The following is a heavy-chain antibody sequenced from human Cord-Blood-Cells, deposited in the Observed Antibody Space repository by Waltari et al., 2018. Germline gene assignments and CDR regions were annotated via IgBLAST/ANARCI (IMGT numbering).Heavy chain of an antibody. V-gene: IGHV1-69*01. D-gene: IGHD1-26*01. Sequence: QVQLVQSGAEVKKPGSSVKVSCKASGGTLGCYDIIWVRQAPGRGLEWMGGIITIFVAPKDAHEVRGSITITAGESTSTAYMELRSLRAEDTAVYYCARGPLVGATPYYMDVWGKGTTVTVSS. J-gene: IGHJ6*03. CDR2: IITIFVAP. CDR1: GGTLGCYD. CDR3: ARGPLVGATPYYMDV.